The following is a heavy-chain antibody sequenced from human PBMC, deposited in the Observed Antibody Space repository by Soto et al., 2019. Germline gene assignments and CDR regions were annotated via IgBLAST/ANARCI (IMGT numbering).Heavy chain of an antibody. CDR2: IRNKANSYTI. V-gene: IGHV3-72*01. J-gene: IGHJ4*02. D-gene: IGHD4-17*01. CDR3: VRAFLVTTRFYFDF. CDR1: GFTFSDHY. Sequence: GGSLRLSCAASGFTFSDHYMDWVRQAPGKGLEWVARIRNKANSYTIEYAASVKGRFTVSREDSKNSLYLQMNSLKTEDTALYYCVRAFLVTTRFYFDFWSQGTLVTVSS.